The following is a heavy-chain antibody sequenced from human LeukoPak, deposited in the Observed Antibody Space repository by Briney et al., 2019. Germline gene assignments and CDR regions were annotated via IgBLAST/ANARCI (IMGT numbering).Heavy chain of an antibody. CDR1: GGTFSSYA. V-gene: IGHV1-69*04. Sequence: ASVKVSCKASGGTFSSYAISWVRQATGEGLEWMGRIIPILGIANYAQKFQGRVTITADKSTSTAYMELSSLRSEDTAVYYCARVDIVVVPAAITNYYYYGMDVWGQGTTVTVSS. D-gene: IGHD2-2*01. CDR2: IIPILGIA. CDR3: ARVDIVVVPAAITNYYYYGMDV. J-gene: IGHJ6*02.